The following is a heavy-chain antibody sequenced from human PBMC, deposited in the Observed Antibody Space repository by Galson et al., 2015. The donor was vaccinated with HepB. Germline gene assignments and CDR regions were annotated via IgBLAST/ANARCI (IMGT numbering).Heavy chain of an antibody. Sequence: SVKVSCKAPGGTFNTYTFMWVRQAPGHGLEWMGGIIPVFGTAKYAQKFQGRVTITADEFSGTVYLELSSLRSQDTAVYYCAKEASDFHAFDIWGQGTMVTVSS. CDR3: AKEASDFHAFDI. J-gene: IGHJ3*02. V-gene: IGHV1-69*13. CDR1: GGTFNTYT. CDR2: IIPVFGTA. D-gene: IGHD3-3*01.